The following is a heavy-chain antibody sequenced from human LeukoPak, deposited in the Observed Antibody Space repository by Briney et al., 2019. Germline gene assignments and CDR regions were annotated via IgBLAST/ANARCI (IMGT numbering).Heavy chain of an antibody. CDR3: AKAWSGTVGFDI. CDR2: IWYDGSNK. D-gene: IGHD3/OR15-3a*01. Sequence: GGSLRLSCAASGFTFSSYGMHWVRQAPGKGLEWVAVIWYDGSNKYYADSVKGRFTISRDNSKNTLYLQMNSLRAEDTAAYYCAKAWSGTVGFDIWGQGTVVTVSS. V-gene: IGHV3-30*02. J-gene: IGHJ3*02. CDR1: GFTFSSYG.